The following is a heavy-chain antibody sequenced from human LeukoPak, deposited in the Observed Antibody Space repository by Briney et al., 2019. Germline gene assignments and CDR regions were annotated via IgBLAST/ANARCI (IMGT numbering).Heavy chain of an antibody. J-gene: IGHJ3*02. D-gene: IGHD6-19*01. V-gene: IGHV4-34*01. CDR2: INHSGST. CDR3: ASRIAVADDAFDI. CDR1: GGSFSGYY. Sequence: KASETLSLTCAVYGGSFSGYYWSWIRQPPGKGLEWIGEINHSGSTNYNPSLKSRVTISVDTSKNQFSLKLSSVTAADTAVYYCASRIAVADDAFDIWGQGTMVTVSS.